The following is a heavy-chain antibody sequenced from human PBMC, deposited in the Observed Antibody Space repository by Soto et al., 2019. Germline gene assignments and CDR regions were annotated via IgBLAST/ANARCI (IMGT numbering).Heavy chain of an antibody. CDR1: GFTFRDYA. Sequence: SLILSCAASGFTFRDYAMSWVRQAPGKGLEWVAVMSHDGSNTYYADSVKGRFTISRDNPKNTLYLQMNTLRTDDTAVYYCARPGSGYDVLTGHYFYYYHAMDVWGQGTTVTVSS. CDR2: MSHDGSNT. CDR3: ARPGSGYDVLTGHYFYYYHAMDV. D-gene: IGHD3-9*01. J-gene: IGHJ6*02. V-gene: IGHV3-30-3*01.